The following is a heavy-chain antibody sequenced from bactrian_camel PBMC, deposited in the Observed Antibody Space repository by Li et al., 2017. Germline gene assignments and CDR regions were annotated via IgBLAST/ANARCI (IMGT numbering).Heavy chain of an antibody. V-gene: IGHV3S6*01. CDR2: IFDDGRHT. CDR1: GLNVSSSCMAYW. CDR3: VRAGGWSFVY. Sequence: HVQLVESGGDSVQNGGSLTLVCTASGLNVSSSCMAYWMFWVRQGPGKELEWVSGIFDDGRHTYYAVSVKGRFTISRDNSKNTVYLQLNSLKPEDAAVYYCVRAGGWSFVYWGQGTQVTVS. D-gene: IGHD5*01. J-gene: IGHJ4*01.